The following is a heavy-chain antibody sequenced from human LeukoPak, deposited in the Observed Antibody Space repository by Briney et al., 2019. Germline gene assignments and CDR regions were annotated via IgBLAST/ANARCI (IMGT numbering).Heavy chain of an antibody. Sequence: QPGGSLRLSCSASGFTFSSYAMHWVRQAPGKGLKYVSAISSNGGSTYYADSVKGRFTISRDNSKNTLYLQMNSLRAEDTAVYFCARVFVGENFDYWGQGTLVTVSS. CDR3: ARVFVGENFDY. J-gene: IGHJ4*02. D-gene: IGHD3-10*02. CDR1: GFTFSSYA. CDR2: ISSNGGST. V-gene: IGHV3-64*04.